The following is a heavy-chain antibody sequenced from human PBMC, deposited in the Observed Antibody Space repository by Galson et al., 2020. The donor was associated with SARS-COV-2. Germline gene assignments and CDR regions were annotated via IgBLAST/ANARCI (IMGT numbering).Heavy chain of an antibody. CDR3: ARDRLLSYYYYGMDV. CDR2: INPSGGST. D-gene: IGHD2-15*01. CDR1: GYTFTSYY. Sequence: GESLKISCKASGYTFTSYYMHWVRQAPGQGLEWMGIINPSGGSTSYAQKFQGRVTMTRDTSTSTVYMELSSLRSEDTAVYYCARDRLLSYYYYGMDVWGQGTTVTVSS. V-gene: IGHV1-46*01. J-gene: IGHJ6*02.